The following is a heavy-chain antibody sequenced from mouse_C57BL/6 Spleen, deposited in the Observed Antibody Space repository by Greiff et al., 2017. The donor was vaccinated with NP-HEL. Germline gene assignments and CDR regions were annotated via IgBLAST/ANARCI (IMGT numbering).Heavy chain of an antibody. V-gene: IGHV5-17*01. D-gene: IGHD6-1*01. CDR1: GFTFSDYG. Sequence: EVKLMESGGGLVKPGGSLKLSCAASGFTFSDYGMHWVRQAPEKGLEWVAYISSGSSTIYYADTVKGRFTISRDNAKNTLFLQMTSLRSEDTAMYYCARRKLTLYYFDYWGQGTTLTVSS. CDR3: ARRKLTLYYFDY. J-gene: IGHJ2*01. CDR2: ISSGSSTI.